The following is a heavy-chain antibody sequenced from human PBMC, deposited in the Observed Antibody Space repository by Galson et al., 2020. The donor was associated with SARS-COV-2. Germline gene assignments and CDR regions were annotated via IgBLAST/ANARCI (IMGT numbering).Heavy chain of an antibody. CDR2: ISGSGGST. Sequence: LRLSCAASGFTFSSYAMSWVRQAPGKGLEWVSAISGSGGSTYYADSVKGRFTISRDNSKNTLYLQMNSLRAEDTAVYYCAKVVAAGLYYYYGMDVWGQGTTVTVSS. D-gene: IGHD2-15*01. CDR1: GFTFSSYA. J-gene: IGHJ6*02. V-gene: IGHV3-23*01. CDR3: AKVVAAGLYYYYGMDV.